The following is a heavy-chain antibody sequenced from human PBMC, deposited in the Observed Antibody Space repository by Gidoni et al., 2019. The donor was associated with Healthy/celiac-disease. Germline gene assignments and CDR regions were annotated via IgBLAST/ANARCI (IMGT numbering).Heavy chain of an antibody. D-gene: IGHD2-15*01. V-gene: IGHV1-2*04. CDR2: INPNSGGT. J-gene: IGHJ6*02. Sequence: QVQLVQSGAEVKKPGASVKVSCKASGYTFTGYDMHWVRQAPGQGLEWMGWINPNSGGTNYAQKFQGWVTMTRDTSISTAYMELSRLRSDDTAVYYCARGGSAATYYYYYGMDVWGQGTTVTVSS. CDR3: ARGGSAATYYYYYGMDV. CDR1: GYTFTGYD.